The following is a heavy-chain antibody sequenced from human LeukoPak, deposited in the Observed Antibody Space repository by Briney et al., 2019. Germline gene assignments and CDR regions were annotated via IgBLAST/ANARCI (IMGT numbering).Heavy chain of an antibody. CDR2: ISSSGSTI. CDR3: ARRRYNWNAIDY. Sequence: PGGSLRLSCAASGFTFSSYWMHWVRQAPGKGLEWVSYISSSGSTIYYADSVKGRFTISRDNAKNSLYLQMNSLRAEDTAVYYCARRRYNWNAIDYWGQGTLVTVSS. V-gene: IGHV3-48*04. J-gene: IGHJ4*02. D-gene: IGHD1-20*01. CDR1: GFTFSSYW.